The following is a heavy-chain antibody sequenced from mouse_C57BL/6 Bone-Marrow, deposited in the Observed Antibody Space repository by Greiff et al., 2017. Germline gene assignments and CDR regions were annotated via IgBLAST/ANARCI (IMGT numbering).Heavy chain of an antibody. J-gene: IGHJ2*01. CDR2: ISYSGST. CDR3: SRASYYYDDSLDY. D-gene: IGHD1-1*01. V-gene: IGHV3-2*02. CDR1: GYSITSDYA. Sequence: EVKLVESGPGLVKPSQSLSLTCTVTGYSITSDYAWNWIRQFPGNKLEWMGYISYSGSTSYSPSLKSRISITRDTYKNQFFLQLNSVTTEDTATYYCSRASYYYDDSLDYWGQGTTLTVSS.